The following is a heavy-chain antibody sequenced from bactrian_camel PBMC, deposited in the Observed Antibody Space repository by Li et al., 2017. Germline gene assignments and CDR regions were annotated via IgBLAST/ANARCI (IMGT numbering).Heavy chain of an antibody. J-gene: IGHJ4*01. D-gene: IGHD2*01. CDR3: ATYTDYSLYDYSY. CDR1: GVTFSSWC. Sequence: VQLVESGGGSVQAGGSLRLSCGYSGVTFSSWCMGWFRQAPRKEREGAAARDSHSRTSYAESVKGRFTISRDNAKNTVYLQMNSLKSEDTALYYCATYTDYSLYDYSYWGQGTQVTVS. V-gene: IGHV3S67*01. CDR2: RDSHSRT.